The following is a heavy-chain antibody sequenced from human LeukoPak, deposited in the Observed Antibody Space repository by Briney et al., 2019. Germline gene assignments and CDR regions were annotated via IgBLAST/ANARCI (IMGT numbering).Heavy chain of an antibody. D-gene: IGHD5-18*01. J-gene: IGHJ4*02. CDR3: ARGAGIQLWLPFDY. CDR1: GLIFSRYA. CDR2: LSYDGSNE. V-gene: IGHV3-30-3*01. Sequence: GASLRLSCASSGLIFSRYAMNWVRQAPGKGLEWVADLSYDGSNEYYADSVRGRFTISRDNSKSTLYLQMNSLRAEDTAVYYCARGAGIQLWLPFDYWGQGTLVTVSS.